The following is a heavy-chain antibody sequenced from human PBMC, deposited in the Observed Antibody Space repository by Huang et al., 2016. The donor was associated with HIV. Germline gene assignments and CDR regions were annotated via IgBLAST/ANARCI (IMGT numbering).Heavy chain of an antibody. Sequence: EVQLVESGGGLVQPGGALRLSCAASGSTFSSYWMSWVRQAPGKGLEWVANIRQEESEKYYVDSVKGRFTISRDNAKNSLYLQMNSLRAEDTAVYYCATGLGSFDYWGQGSLVTVSS. V-gene: IGHV3-7*01. CDR1: GSTFSSYW. J-gene: IGHJ4*02. CDR2: IRQEESEK. CDR3: ATGLGSFDY. D-gene: IGHD7-27*01.